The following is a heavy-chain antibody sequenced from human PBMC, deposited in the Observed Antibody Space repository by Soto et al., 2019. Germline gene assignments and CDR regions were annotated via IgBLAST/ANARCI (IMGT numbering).Heavy chain of an antibody. D-gene: IGHD3-3*01. CDR1: GFTFTSSA. CDR2: IVVGSGNT. V-gene: IGHV1-58*02. Sequence: SVKVSCKASGFTFTSSAMQWVRQTRGQRLEWIGWIVVGSGNTNYAQKFQERVTITRDMSTSTAYMELSSLRSEDTAVYYCAATFYDFWSGYPDYYYYMDVWGKGTTVTVSS. CDR3: AATFYDFWSGYPDYYYYMDV. J-gene: IGHJ6*03.